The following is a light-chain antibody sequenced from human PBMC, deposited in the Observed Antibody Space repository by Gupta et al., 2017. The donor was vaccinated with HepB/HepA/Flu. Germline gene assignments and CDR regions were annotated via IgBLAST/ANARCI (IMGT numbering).Light chain of an antibody. Sequence: DIQMTQSPSTLSASVGDRVTITCRASQNINRWLAWYQQKPGKAPHLLIYSASSLGSGVSSRFSGSGSGTXFTLTIXSLEPDDFATYYCQHYNNSPWTFGXGTKVDI. CDR3: QHYNNSPWT. V-gene: IGKV1-5*03. CDR1: QNINRW. J-gene: IGKJ1*01. CDR2: SAS.